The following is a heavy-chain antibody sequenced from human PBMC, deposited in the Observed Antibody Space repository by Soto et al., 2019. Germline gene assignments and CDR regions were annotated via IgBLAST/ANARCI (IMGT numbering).Heavy chain of an antibody. CDR2: IIPIFGTA. V-gene: IGHV1-69*06. D-gene: IGHD1-26*01. CDR1: GDNLSSYH. CDR3: ARDPNQWELRRVSGYYYYGMDV. J-gene: IGHJ6*02. Sequence: SVKLTCKAPGDNLSSYHINRVSKTPEQGLEWMGGIIPIFGTANYAQKFQGRVTITADKSTSTAYMELSSLRSEDTAVYYCARDPNQWELRRVSGYYYYGMDVWGQGTTVTVSS.